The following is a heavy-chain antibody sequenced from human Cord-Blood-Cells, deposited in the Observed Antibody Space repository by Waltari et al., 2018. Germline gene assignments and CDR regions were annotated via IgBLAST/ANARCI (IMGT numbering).Heavy chain of an antibody. CDR2: INHSGST. J-gene: IGHJ4*02. V-gene: IGHV4-34*01. CDR1: GGSFSGYY. Sequence: QVQLQQWGAGLLKPSETLSLTCAVYGGSFSGYYWSWIRQPPGKGLEWIGEINHSGSTNYNPSLKSRFTISVDTSKNQFSRKLSSVTAADTAVYYCARMVSVRGVIFDYWGQGTLVTVSS. D-gene: IGHD3-10*01. CDR3: ARMVSVRGVIFDY.